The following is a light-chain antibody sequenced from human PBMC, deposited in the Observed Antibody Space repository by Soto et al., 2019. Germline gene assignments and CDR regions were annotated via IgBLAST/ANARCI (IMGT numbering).Light chain of an antibody. J-gene: IGKJ4*01. CDR1: QSLLHSDGKTY. CDR2: EVS. CDR3: MQATQPLLT. Sequence: DIVMTQAPLSLSVTPGQPASISCKSSQSLLHSDGKTYLSWYLQKPGQPPQLLMYEVSIRFSGVPDRFRGSGSGTDFTLRISRMEAADVGIYYCMQATQPLLTFGGGTKVDIK. V-gene: IGKV2-29*03.